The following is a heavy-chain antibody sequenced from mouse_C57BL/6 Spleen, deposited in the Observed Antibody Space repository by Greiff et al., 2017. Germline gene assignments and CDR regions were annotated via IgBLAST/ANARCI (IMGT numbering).Heavy chain of an antibody. V-gene: IGHV5-16*01. CDR3: ARASYGNYVGWFAY. Sequence: EVQRVESEGGLVQPGSSMKLSCTASGFPFSDYYMAWVRQVPEKGLEWVANINYDGSSTYYLDSLKSRFIISRDNAKNILYLQMSSLKSEDTATYYCARASYGNYVGWFAYWGQGTLVTVSA. CDR1: GFPFSDYY. D-gene: IGHD2-1*01. J-gene: IGHJ3*01. CDR2: INYDGSST.